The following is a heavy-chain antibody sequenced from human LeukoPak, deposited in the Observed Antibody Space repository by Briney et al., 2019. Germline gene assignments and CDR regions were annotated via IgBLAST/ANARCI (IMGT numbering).Heavy chain of an antibody. CDR2: ISAFGAHI. V-gene: IGHV3-21*04. CDR3: AKDIRRGEGFDY. CDR1: GFTFSSSS. Sequence: GGSLRLSCAASGFTFSSSSMNWVRQAPGKGLDWVSSISAFGAHIYYADSVKGRFTISRDNAKNSLYLQMNSLRTEDTALYYCAKDIRRGEGFDYWGQGTLVTVSS. D-gene: IGHD2-21*01. J-gene: IGHJ4*02.